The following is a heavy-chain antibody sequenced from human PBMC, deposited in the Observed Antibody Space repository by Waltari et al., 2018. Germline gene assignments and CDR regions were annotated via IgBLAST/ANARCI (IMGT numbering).Heavy chain of an antibody. J-gene: IGHJ4*02. Sequence: EVLLVESGGGLGQPGGSLRLSCAASGFSFRTYVMHWVRQAPGKGLVWVSRISHDGSTTTYGDSVKGRFTVSRDNAKNTLYLQMNSLRAEDTAVYYCTRDRDWVLFDYWGQGTLVTASS. CDR2: ISHDGSTT. V-gene: IGHV3-74*01. CDR1: GFSFRTYV. CDR3: TRDRDWVLFDY. D-gene: IGHD2-21*02.